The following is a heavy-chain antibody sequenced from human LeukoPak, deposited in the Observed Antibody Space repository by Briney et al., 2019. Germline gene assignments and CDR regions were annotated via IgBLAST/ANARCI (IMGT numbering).Heavy chain of an antibody. CDR3: AKGFPTSLDY. J-gene: IGHJ4*02. V-gene: IGHV3-23*01. CDR2: ISGSGDST. Sequence: GGSLRLSCAASGFIFSTCAMSWVRQAPGKGLEWVSVISGSGDSTYYADSVKGRFTISRDNSKNTLYLQMNSLRAEDTAVYYCAKGFPTSLDYWGQGTLVTVSS. CDR1: GFIFSTCA.